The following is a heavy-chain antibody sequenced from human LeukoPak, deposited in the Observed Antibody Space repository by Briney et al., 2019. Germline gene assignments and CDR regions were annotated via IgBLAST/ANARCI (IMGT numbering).Heavy chain of an antibody. CDR2: ISADNGNT. J-gene: IGHJ4*02. Sequence: GASGKVSCKASGYTVISYGVSGVRQAAGEGLEGRGWISADNGNTNYAQSLQDRITMTIGTSTSTVFMELRSLTSDDTAVYYCARKALNLGALGYWGQGTLVTVSS. CDR3: ARKALNLGALGY. CDR1: GYTVISYG. D-gene: IGHD3-16*01. V-gene: IGHV1-18*04.